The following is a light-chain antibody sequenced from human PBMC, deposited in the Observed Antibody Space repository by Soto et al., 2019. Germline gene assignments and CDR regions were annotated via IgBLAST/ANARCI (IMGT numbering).Light chain of an antibody. CDR1: QDISNF. CDR3: QKCKNAPCT. CDR2: AAS. Sequence: DIQMTQSPSSLSAFVGDTVTITCRASQDISNFLAWYQQKPGKVPNLLIDAASTLQSGVPSRFSVSRSGTDFTFTIRSLRPEDVATYYCQKCKNAPCTCGGGTKGAMK. J-gene: IGKJ4*01. V-gene: IGKV1-27*01.